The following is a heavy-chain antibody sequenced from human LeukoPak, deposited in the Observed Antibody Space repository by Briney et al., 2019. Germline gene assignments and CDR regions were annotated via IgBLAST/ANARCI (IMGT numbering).Heavy chain of an antibody. V-gene: IGHV3-64D*09. Sequence: PGGSLRLSCSVSGFTFSAYAMHWVRQAPGKGLEFLSSINGNGGSTYHADSVKGRFTISRDNSRSTLYLQMRSLRPEDTAVYYCVKSGYSTSSDVDYWGQGTLVTVSS. CDR2: INGNGGST. D-gene: IGHD6-6*01. CDR1: GFTFSAYA. J-gene: IGHJ4*02. CDR3: VKSGYSTSSDVDY.